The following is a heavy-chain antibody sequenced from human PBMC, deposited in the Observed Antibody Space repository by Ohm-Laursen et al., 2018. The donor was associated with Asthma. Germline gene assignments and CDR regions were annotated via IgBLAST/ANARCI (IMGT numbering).Heavy chain of an antibody. D-gene: IGHD3-22*01. J-gene: IGHJ4*02. Sequence: TLSLTCAVSGDSISSGNNYWSWIRQHPGKGLEWIGYIYYSGLTYSSPSLRSRVTLSVDTSTNQFSLNLTSMTAADTAVYYCARGAFYYESTGYYFFDHWGQGALVTVSS. V-gene: IGHV4-31*11. CDR3: ARGAFYYESTGYYFFDH. CDR1: GDSISSGNNY. CDR2: IYYSGLT.